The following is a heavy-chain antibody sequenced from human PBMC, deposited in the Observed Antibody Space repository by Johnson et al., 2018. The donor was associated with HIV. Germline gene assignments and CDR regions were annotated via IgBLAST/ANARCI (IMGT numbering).Heavy chain of an antibody. CDR3: ARGCGSRSGSPCYDPFDI. CDR1: GFTFSDHY. V-gene: IGHV3-72*01. Sequence: VQLVESGGGLVQSGGSLRLSCAASGFTFSDHYMDWVRQAPGKGLEWVGRSRKKVNSYTTEYAASVKGRFTVSRDDSKNSVYLQMNSLTPEDTVVYYCARGCGSRSGSPCYDPFDIWGQGTMVTVSS. J-gene: IGHJ3*02. CDR2: SRKKVNSYTT. D-gene: IGHD1-26*01.